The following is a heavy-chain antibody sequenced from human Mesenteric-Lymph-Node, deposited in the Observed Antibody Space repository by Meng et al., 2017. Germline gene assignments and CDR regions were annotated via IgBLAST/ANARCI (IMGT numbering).Heavy chain of an antibody. CDR1: GGSVSSGSYY. D-gene: IGHD3-3*01. V-gene: IGHV4-61*01. CDR3: AREHFRVDTIFGVVISAPGFDY. CDR2: IYYSGST. Sequence: GQREGPGPGRVGAPETLPLTCTVLGGSVSSGSYYWSWIRQPPGKGLEWIGYIYYSGSTNYNPSLKSRVTISVDTSKNQFSLKLSSVTAADTAVYYCAREHFRVDTIFGVVISAPGFDYWGQGTLVTVSS. J-gene: IGHJ4*02.